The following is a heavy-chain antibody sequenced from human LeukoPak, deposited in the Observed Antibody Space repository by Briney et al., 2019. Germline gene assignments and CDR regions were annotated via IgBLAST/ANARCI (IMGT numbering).Heavy chain of an antibody. J-gene: IGHJ4*02. Sequence: GGSLRLSCAASGLTFSNYWMSWVRQAPGKGLEWVANIKEYGSEKYYVDSVKGRFTISRDNTKSSLYLEMNSLRVEDTAVYYCARPAYSSTWYYFEYWGQGTLVTVSS. CDR3: ARPAYSSTWYYFEY. V-gene: IGHV3-7*01. CDR1: GLTFSNYW. D-gene: IGHD6-13*01. CDR2: IKEYGSEK.